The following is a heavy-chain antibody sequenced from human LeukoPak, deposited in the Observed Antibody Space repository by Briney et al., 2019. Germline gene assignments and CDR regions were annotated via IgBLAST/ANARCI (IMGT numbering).Heavy chain of an antibody. CDR3: VRGATAVTRHLDY. D-gene: IGHD4-23*01. V-gene: IGHV3-21*01. CDR2: ISSDSSHI. Sequence: PGGSLRLSCAASGFTFDDYGMSWVRQAPGKGLEWVSIISSDSSHIYDTDSAKGRFTISRDNAKNSLYLQMNSLRPEDTAVYYCVRGATAVTRHLDYWGQGTLVTVSS. J-gene: IGHJ4*02. CDR1: GFTFDDYG.